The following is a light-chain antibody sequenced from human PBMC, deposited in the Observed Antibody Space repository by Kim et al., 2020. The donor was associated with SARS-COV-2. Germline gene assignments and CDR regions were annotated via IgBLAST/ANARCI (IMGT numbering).Light chain of an antibody. Sequence: GQSITISCPGTSSDVGAYNYVSWFQQHPGKAPELMIYGVSERPSGVSNRFSGSKSDNTASLTISGLQAEDEADYYCISFTTRSTWVFGGGTQLTVL. CDR1: SSDVGAYNY. V-gene: IGLV2-14*03. CDR2: GVS. CDR3: ISFTTRSTWV. J-gene: IGLJ3*02.